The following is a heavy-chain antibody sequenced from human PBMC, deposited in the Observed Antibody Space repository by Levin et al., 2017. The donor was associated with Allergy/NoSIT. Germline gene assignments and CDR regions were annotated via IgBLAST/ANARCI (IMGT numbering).Heavy chain of an antibody. D-gene: IGHD5-12*01. J-gene: IGHJ4*02. CDR2: ISSSSSYI. CDR3: ARDFGYKRGWLRLFDY. CDR1: GFTFSSYS. Sequence: GGSLRLSCAASGFTFSSYSMNWVRQAPGKGLEWVSSISSSSSYIYYADSVKGRFTISRDNAKNSLYLQMNSLRAEDTAVYYCARDFGYKRGWLRLFDYWGQGTLVTVSS. V-gene: IGHV3-21*01.